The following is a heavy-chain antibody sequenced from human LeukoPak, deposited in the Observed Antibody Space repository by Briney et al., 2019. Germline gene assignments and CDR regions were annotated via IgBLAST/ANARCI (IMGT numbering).Heavy chain of an antibody. CDR3: ARGVVVAASPDYFDY. J-gene: IGHJ4*02. CDR2: IYYSGST. V-gene: IGHV4-61*01. Sequence: SETLSLTCTVSGGSVSSGSYYWSWVRQPPGKGLEWIGYIYYSGSTNYNPSLKSRVTISVDTSKNQFSLKLSSVTAADTAVYYCARGVVVAASPDYFDYWGQGTLVTVSS. D-gene: IGHD2-15*01. CDR1: GGSVSSGSYY.